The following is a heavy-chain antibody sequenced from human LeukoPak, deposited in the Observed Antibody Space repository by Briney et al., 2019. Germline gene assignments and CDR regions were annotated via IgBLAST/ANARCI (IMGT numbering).Heavy chain of an antibody. D-gene: IGHD1-26*01. CDR3: VRHVGGAGPDV. CDR1: GYSFTSYW. V-gene: IGHV5-51*01. Sequence: GECLKISCKGSGYSFTSYWIVWARQMPGKGLEWMGMIHPGGSETRYSPSLQGQVTISVDKSIRTAYLQWSSLKASDTAMYYCVRHVGGAGPDVWGQGTTVTVSS. J-gene: IGHJ6*02. CDR2: IHPGGSET.